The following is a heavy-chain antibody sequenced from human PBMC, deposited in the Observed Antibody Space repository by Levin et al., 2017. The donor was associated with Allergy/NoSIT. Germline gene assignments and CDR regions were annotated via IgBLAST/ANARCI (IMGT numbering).Heavy chain of an antibody. V-gene: IGHV4-30-4*01. CDR3: ARGWGSGWFDF. D-gene: IGHD6-19*01. CDR2: IYYSGST. CDR1: GGSINSGDYF. Sequence: SETLSLTCSVSGGSINSGDYFWTWIRQPPGKGLEWVGYIYYSGSTFYNPSLKSRVAISIDTSKNQFSLKLNSVTAADTAMYFCARGWGSGWFDFWGQGSLVTVSS. J-gene: IGHJ1*01.